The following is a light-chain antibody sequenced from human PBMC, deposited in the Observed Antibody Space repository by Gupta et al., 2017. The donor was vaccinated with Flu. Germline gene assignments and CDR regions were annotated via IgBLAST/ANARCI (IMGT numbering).Light chain of an antibody. V-gene: IGLV3-19*01. CDR1: SLRTYY. CDR2: ARD. J-gene: IGLJ2*01. CDR3: NSRDNSGNHVI. Sequence: SSELTQDAAVSVALGQTVRITCQGDSLRTYYTSWYQQKPGQAPVLVIYARDNRPSGIPDRFSGSSSGNTASLTITGAKAEDEADYYGNSRDNSGNHVICGGGTKLTVL.